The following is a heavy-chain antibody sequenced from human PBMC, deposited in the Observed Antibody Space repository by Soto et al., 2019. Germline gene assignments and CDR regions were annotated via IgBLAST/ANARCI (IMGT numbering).Heavy chain of an antibody. D-gene: IGHD3-22*01. V-gene: IGHV4-31*03. Sequence: SETLSLTCTVSGGSISSGGYYWSWIRQHPGKGLEWIGYIYYSGSTYYNPSLKSRVTISVDTSKNQFSLKPSSVTAADTAVYYCARGTYYYDSSGYYPPFDYWGQGTLVTVSS. CDR2: IYYSGST. J-gene: IGHJ4*02. CDR1: GGSISSGGYY. CDR3: ARGTYYYDSSGYYPPFDY.